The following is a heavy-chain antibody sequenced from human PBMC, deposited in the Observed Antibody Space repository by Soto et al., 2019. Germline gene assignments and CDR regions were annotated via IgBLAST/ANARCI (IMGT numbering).Heavy chain of an antibody. Sequence: PSQTLSLTGAISGGSVSSNSGTWNWIRQSPSRGLEWLGRTYYRSKWYNDYAVSVKSRITISPDTSKNQFSLQLNSVTPDDTAVFYCARDTPPYGLDVWGQGTTVTVSS. CDR3: ARDTPPYGLDV. J-gene: IGHJ6*02. CDR2: TYYRSKWYN. V-gene: IGHV6-1*01. CDR1: GGSVSSNSGT.